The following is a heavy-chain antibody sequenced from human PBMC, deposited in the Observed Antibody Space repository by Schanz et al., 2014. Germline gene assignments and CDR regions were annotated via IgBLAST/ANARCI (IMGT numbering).Heavy chain of an antibody. D-gene: IGHD2-21*01. V-gene: IGHV3-23*04. CDR3: AKDSVLVATGHDYFDY. CDR1: GFKLGSYA. J-gene: IGHJ4*02. Sequence: EGQLVQSGGGLVQPGGSLRLSCAASGFKLGSYAMSWVRQAPGKGLEWVSTFSGSSETTSHADSVKGRLTISRDNSNNALFLQMSSLRVEDTAIYYCAKDSVLVATGHDYFDYWGQGTLVTVSS. CDR2: FSGSSETT.